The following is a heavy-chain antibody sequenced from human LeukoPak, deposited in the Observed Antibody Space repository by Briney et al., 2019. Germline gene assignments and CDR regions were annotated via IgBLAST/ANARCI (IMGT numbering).Heavy chain of an antibody. CDR3: ARVGGGNYHPLDY. D-gene: IGHD1-26*01. CDR1: AFTFSDHS. CDR2: IAYDSRNT. V-gene: IGHV3-30*04. J-gene: IGHJ4*02. Sequence: PGRSLRLSCAASAFTFSDHSMHWVRQAPGKGLEWVSSIAYDSRNTYYADSVKGRFTVSRDNSKNTLYLQLSSLRIEDTAVYYCARVGGGNYHPLDYWGQGTLVTVSS.